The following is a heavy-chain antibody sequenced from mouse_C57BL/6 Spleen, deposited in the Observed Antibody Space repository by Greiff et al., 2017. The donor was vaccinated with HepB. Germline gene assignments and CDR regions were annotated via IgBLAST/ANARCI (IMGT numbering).Heavy chain of an antibody. CDR2: IHPNSGST. CDR1: GYTFTSYW. J-gene: IGHJ1*03. CDR3: AREGYGSRYFDV. D-gene: IGHD1-1*01. Sequence: VQLQQPGAELVKPGASVKLSCKASGYTFTSYWMHWVKQRPGQGLEWIGMIHPNSGSTNYNEKFKSKATLTVDKSSSTAYMQLSSLTSEDSAVYYCAREGYGSRYFDVWGTGTTVTVSS. V-gene: IGHV1-64*01.